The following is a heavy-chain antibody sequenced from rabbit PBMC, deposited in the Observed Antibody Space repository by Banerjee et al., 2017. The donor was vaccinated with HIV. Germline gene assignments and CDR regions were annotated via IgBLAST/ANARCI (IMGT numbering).Heavy chain of an antibody. V-gene: IGHV1S45*01. D-gene: IGHD1-1*01. CDR3: ARDLDAVIGWNFGW. CDR1: GFSFSNKAV. J-gene: IGHJ4*01. Sequence: QEQLTETGGGLVKPEGSLKLSCTASGFSFSNKAVMCWVRQAPGKGLEWIACINSITGKAVYASWAKGRFTFSKTSSTTVTLQMTSLTAADTATYFCARDLDAVIGWNFGWWGPGTLVTVS. CDR2: INSITGKA.